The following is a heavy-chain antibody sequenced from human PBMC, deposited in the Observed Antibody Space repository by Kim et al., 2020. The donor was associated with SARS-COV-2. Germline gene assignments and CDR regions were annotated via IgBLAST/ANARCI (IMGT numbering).Heavy chain of an antibody. CDR2: IDPSDSYT. CDR1: GYSFTSYW. V-gene: IGHV5-10-1*01. CDR3: ARQGYDILTGYYRFDP. D-gene: IGHD3-9*01. Sequence: GESLKISCKGSGYSFTSYWISWVRQMPGKGLEWMGRIDPSDSYTNYSPSFQGHVTISADKSISTAYLQWSSLKASDTAMYCCARQGYDILTGYYRFDPWGQGTLVTVSS. J-gene: IGHJ5*02.